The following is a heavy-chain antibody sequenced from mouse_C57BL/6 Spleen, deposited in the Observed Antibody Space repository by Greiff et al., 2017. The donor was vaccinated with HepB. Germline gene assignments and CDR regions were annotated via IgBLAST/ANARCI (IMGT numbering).Heavy chain of an antibody. CDR1: GYAFTNYL. V-gene: IGHV1-54*01. D-gene: IGHD2-2*01. Sequence: QVQLQQSGAELVRPGTSVKVSCKASGYAFTNYLIEWVKQRPGQGLEWIGVINPGSGGTNYNEKFKGKATLTADKFSSTAYMQLSSLTSEDSAVYFCARRGGYGEAMDYWGQGTSVTVSS. J-gene: IGHJ4*01. CDR3: ARRGGYGEAMDY. CDR2: INPGSGGT.